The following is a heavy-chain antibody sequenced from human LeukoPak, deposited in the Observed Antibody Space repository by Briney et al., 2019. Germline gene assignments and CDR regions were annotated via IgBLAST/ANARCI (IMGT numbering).Heavy chain of an antibody. D-gene: IGHD1-26*01. V-gene: IGHV1-69*05. CDR1: GGTFSSYA. Sequence: GASVKVSCKSSGGTFSSYAISWVRQAPGQGLEWMGGIIPIFGTANYAQKFQGRVTMTTDESTSTAYMELSSVRSEDTAVYYCASPGVGAADLYEFDYWGQGTLVTVSS. CDR2: IIPIFGTA. CDR3: ASPGVGAADLYEFDY. J-gene: IGHJ4*02.